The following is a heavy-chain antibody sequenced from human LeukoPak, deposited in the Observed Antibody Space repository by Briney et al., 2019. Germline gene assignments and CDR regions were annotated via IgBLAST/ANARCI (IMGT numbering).Heavy chain of an antibody. Sequence: KSGGSLRLSCAASGFTFSYYAMNWVRQAPGKGLEWVSGISSSGGSTYYADSVKGRFTISRGNSKNTLYLQMISLRAEDTAVYYCAKDRYSNYGNWFDPWGQGTLVTVFS. CDR2: ISSSGGST. V-gene: IGHV3-23*01. CDR3: AKDRYSNYGNWFDP. CDR1: GFTFSYYA. J-gene: IGHJ5*02. D-gene: IGHD4-11*01.